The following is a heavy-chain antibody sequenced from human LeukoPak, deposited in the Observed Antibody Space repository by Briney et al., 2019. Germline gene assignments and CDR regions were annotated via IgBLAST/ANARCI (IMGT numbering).Heavy chain of an antibody. CDR2: INHSGST. CDR1: GGSFSGYH. Sequence: SETLSLTCAVYGGSFSGYHWSWIRQPPGKGLEWIGEINHSGSTNYNPSLKSRVTISIDTSKNQFSLKLSSVTAADTAVYYCARDPKDFYDTSNYLYFDYWGRGTLVTVSS. V-gene: IGHV4-34*01. D-gene: IGHD3-22*01. CDR3: ARDPKDFYDTSNYLYFDY. J-gene: IGHJ4*02.